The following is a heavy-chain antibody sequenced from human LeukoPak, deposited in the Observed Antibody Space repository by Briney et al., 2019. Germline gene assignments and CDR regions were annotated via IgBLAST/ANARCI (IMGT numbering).Heavy chain of an antibody. D-gene: IGHD6-13*01. CDR1: GGSTSTTNW. J-gene: IGHJ3*02. V-gene: IGHV4-4*02. CDR2: IHYGGSA. CDR3: ARNGPTAAGAFDI. Sequence: SETLSLTCDVSGGSTSTTNWWTWVCQPPGKGLEWIGEIHYGGSATYNPSLNSRVSISLDKSKNQFSLKLRSVTAADTAVYYCARNGPTAAGAFDIWGQGTPVTVSS.